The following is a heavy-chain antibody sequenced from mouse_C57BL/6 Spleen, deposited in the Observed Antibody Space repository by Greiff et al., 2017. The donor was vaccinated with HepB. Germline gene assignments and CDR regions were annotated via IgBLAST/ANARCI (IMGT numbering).Heavy chain of an antibody. Sequence: QVQLQQPGAELVKPGASVKLSCKASGYTFTSYWMQWVKQRPGQGLEWIGEIDPSVSYTNYNQKFKGKATLTVDTSSSTAYMQLSSLTSEDSAFYYCARGFRRGFDYWGQGTTLTVSS. V-gene: IGHV1-50*01. CDR2: IDPSVSYT. CDR1: GYTFTSYW. CDR3: ARGFRRGFDY. J-gene: IGHJ2*01.